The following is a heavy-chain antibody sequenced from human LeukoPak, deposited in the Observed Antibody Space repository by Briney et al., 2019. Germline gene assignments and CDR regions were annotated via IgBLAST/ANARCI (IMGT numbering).Heavy chain of an antibody. Sequence: PSETLSLTCTVSGGSISSYYWSWIRQPPGKGLEWIGYIYYSGSTNYNPSLKSRVTISVDTSKNQFSLKLSSVTAADTAVYYCARATYYDFWSGYYDRENWFDAWGQGTLVTVS. CDR3: ARATYYDFWSGYYDRENWFDA. J-gene: IGHJ5*02. CDR2: IYYSGST. CDR1: GGSISSYY. D-gene: IGHD3-3*01. V-gene: IGHV4-59*01.